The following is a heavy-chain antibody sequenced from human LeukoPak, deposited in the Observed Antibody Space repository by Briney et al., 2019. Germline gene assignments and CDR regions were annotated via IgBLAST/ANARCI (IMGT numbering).Heavy chain of an antibody. D-gene: IGHD2-2*01. CDR1: GGSISRYY. Sequence: PSETLSLTCTVSGGSISRYYWSWIRQPAGKGLEWIGRIYTSGSTNYNPSLKSRVTMSVDTSKIQFSLKLSSVTAADTAVYYCARGVYCSSTSCFFDPWGQGTLVTVSS. CDR3: ARGVYCSSTSCFFDP. CDR2: IYTSGST. J-gene: IGHJ5*02. V-gene: IGHV4-4*07.